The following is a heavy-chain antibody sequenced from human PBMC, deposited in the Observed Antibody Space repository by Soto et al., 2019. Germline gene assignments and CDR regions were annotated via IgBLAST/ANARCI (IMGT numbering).Heavy chain of an antibody. Sequence: SETLSLTCSVSGDSISTVDYFWAWIRQPPGQALEYIGYIYKSATTYYNPSFESRVAISLGTSKSQFSLNVTSVTAADTAVYFCARERYCLTGRCFPNWFDSWGQGTLVTVSS. D-gene: IGHD2-15*01. V-gene: IGHV4-30-4*01. CDR1: GDSISTVDYF. CDR3: ARERYCLTGRCFPNWFDS. CDR2: IYKSATT. J-gene: IGHJ5*01.